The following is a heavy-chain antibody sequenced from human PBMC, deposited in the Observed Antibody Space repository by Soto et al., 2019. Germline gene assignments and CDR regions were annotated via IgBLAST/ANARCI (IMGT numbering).Heavy chain of an antibody. CDR1: GFTFSSYS. V-gene: IGHV3-21*01. Sequence: EVQLVESGGGLVKPGGSLRLSCAASGFTFSSYSMNWVRQAPGKGLEWVSSISSSSSYIYYADSVKGRFTISRDNAKNSLYLQMNSLRAEDTAVDYCARVVVGATPIDYGMDVWGQGTTVTVSS. CDR3: ARVVVGATPIDYGMDV. J-gene: IGHJ6*02. CDR2: ISSSSSYI. D-gene: IGHD1-26*01.